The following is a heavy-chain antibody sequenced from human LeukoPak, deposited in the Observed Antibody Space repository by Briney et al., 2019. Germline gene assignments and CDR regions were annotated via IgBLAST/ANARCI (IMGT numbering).Heavy chain of an antibody. J-gene: IGHJ5*02. V-gene: IGHV3-23*01. CDR2: IIASGGTT. CDR1: GFTYSTHA. Sequence: PGGSLRLSCAASGFTYSTHAMSWVRQAPGKGLEWVSAIIASGGTTYYAYSVKGRFTISRDNSKNTLYMQMSSLRAEDTAVYYCAKQPREYCSSTSCPNWIDPWGQGTLVTVSS. D-gene: IGHD2-2*01. CDR3: AKQPREYCSSTSCPNWIDP.